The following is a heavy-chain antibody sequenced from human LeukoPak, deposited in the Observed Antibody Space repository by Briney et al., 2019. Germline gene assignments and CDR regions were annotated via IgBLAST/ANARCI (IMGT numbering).Heavy chain of an antibody. Sequence: PSETLSLTCTVSGGSISSYYWSWIRQPAGKGLEWIGQIYTSGNTNYNPSLKSRITMSVDTSKNQFSLELHSVTAADTAFYYCARNSYGYEWWFDPWGQGTLVTVSS. CDR1: GGSISSYY. V-gene: IGHV4-4*07. D-gene: IGHD5-18*01. CDR2: IYTSGNT. J-gene: IGHJ5*02. CDR3: ARNSYGYEWWFDP.